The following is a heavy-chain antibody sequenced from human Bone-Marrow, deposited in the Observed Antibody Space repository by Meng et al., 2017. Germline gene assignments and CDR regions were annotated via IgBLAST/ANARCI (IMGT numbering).Heavy chain of an antibody. J-gene: IGHJ6*02. CDR3: ARFTCYYDSSGYYYYYYGMDV. V-gene: IGHV4-59*01. D-gene: IGHD3-22*01. Sequence: SETLSLTCPVPGCPISSYYWSWIRQLPGKGLEWIGYIYYSGSPNYNPSLKSRVTISVDTSKNQFSLKLSSVTAADTAVYYCARFTCYYDSSGYYYYYYGMDVWGQGTTVTVSS. CDR2: IYYSGSP. CDR1: GCPISSYY.